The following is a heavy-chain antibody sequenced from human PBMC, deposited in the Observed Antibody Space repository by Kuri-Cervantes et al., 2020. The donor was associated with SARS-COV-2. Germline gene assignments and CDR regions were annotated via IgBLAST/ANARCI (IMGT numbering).Heavy chain of an antibody. CDR2: INHSGST. D-gene: IGHD2-2*01. V-gene: IGHV4-39*07. Sequence: SETLSLTCTVSGGSISSSSYYWGWIRQPPGKGLGWIGEINHSGSTNYNPSLKSRVTISVDTSKNQFSLKLSSVTAADTAVYYCARARIYCSSTSCRPMAFDIWGQGTMVTVSS. J-gene: IGHJ3*02. CDR1: GGSISSSSYY. CDR3: ARARIYCSSTSCRPMAFDI.